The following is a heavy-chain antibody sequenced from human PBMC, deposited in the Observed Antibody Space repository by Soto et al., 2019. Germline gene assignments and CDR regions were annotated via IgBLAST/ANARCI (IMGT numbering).Heavy chain of an antibody. CDR1: GSTFSTYG. J-gene: IGHJ4*02. Sequence: GGSLRLSCAASGSTFSTYGMHWVRQPPGKGLEWVAVISSDGKSEHYADPVKGRFSISRDNSKNTLSLQMNSLRVEDTAVYYCAKTITTYSGDSRGRGALVDYWGQGTLVTVSS. D-gene: IGHD3-22*01. V-gene: IGHV3-30*18. CDR3: AKTITTYSGDSRGRGALVDY. CDR2: ISSDGKSE.